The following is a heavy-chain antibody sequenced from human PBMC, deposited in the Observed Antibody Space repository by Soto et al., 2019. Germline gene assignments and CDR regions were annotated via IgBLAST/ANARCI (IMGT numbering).Heavy chain of an antibody. CDR3: AKGGYTTYYEC. CDR1: GFTFSSYA. V-gene: IGHV3-23*01. CDR2: IRASAGTT. Sequence: EVQLLESGGGLVQPGGSLRLSCVASGFTFSSYAMTWVRQAPGKGLEWVSTIRASAGTTFYADSVKGRFTISRDNSKNTVYLQMNSLKAEDRALYFCAKGGYTTYYECWGQGTLVTVSS. D-gene: IGHD5-18*01. J-gene: IGHJ4*02.